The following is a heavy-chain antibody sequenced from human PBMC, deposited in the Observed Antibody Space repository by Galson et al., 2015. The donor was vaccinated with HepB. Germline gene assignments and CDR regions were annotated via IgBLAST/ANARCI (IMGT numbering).Heavy chain of an antibody. Sequence: SVKVSCKASGDTFNNYAFNWVRQAPGQGLEWMGGVLPVFDTPIYAQKFQDRVTITADESTSTVYMELSRLRSDDTAVYYCARDRHSYYDSRGYSGSFDIWGQGTPVTVSS. J-gene: IGHJ4*02. D-gene: IGHD3-22*01. CDR3: ARDRHSYYDSRGYSGSFDI. V-gene: IGHV1-69*13. CDR1: GDTFNNYA. CDR2: VLPVFDTP.